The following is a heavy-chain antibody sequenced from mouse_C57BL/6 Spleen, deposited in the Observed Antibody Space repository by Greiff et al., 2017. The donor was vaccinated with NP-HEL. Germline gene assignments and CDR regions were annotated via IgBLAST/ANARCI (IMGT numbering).Heavy chain of an antibody. CDR3: AGQLLHAVDY. J-gene: IGHJ4*01. CDR1: GYCFTSYY. V-gene: IGHV1-66*01. D-gene: IGHD2-12*01. CDR2: IYPGCGNT. Sequence: VQLQQSGPELVKPGASVKISCKASGYCFTSYYIHWVKQRPGQGLEWIGWIYPGCGNTKYNEKFKGKDTLTADTCTRTAYMQLSRLTSEDSSVYYSAGQLLHAVDYWGQGTSVTVSS.